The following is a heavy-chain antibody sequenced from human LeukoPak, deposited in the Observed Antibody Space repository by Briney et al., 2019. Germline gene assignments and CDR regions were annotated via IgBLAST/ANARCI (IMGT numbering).Heavy chain of an antibody. Sequence: SETLSLTCSVSGGSITSTSYYWGWIRQPPEKGLEWIGSIYYTGGTYYSPPLKSRVTISVDTSKNQFSLKLSSVTAADTAVYYCARGKVVAGTPGQNSWDYWGQGTLVTVSS. CDR1: GGSITSTSYY. J-gene: IGHJ4*02. D-gene: IGHD6-19*01. V-gene: IGHV4-39*07. CDR2: IYYTGGT. CDR3: ARGKVVAGTPGQNSWDY.